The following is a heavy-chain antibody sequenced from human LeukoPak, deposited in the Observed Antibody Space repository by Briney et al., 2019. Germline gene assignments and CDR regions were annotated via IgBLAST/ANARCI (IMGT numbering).Heavy chain of an antibody. Sequence: KPSETLSLTGTVSGAFISGGRYYWGWIRQPPGKGLEWIGSLQYSGTTYYNPSLKSRVTISVDTPSNKFSLRLISVTAADTAVYYCARPGGGNYPWGQGTLVTVSS. CDR3: ARPGGGNYP. D-gene: IGHD4-23*01. J-gene: IGHJ5*02. V-gene: IGHV4-39*01. CDR1: GAFISGGRYY. CDR2: LQYSGTT.